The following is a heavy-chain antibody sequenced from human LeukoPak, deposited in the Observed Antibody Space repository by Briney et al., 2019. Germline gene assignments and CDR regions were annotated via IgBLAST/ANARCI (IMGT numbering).Heavy chain of an antibody. V-gene: IGHV4-34*01. Sequence: SETLSLTCAVYGGSFSGYYWSWIRQPPGKGLEWIGEINHSGSTNYNPSLKSRVTISVDTSKNQFSLKLSSVTAADTAVYYCARGLPPAAISYNWFDPWGQGTLVTVSS. D-gene: IGHD2-2*01. CDR1: GGSFSGYY. J-gene: IGHJ5*02. CDR2: INHSGST. CDR3: ARGLPPAAISYNWFDP.